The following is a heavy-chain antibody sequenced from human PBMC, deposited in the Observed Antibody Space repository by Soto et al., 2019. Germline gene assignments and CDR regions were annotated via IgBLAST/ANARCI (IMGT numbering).Heavy chain of an antibody. CDR3: AADPYYYDSSDYYSFDQ. CDR2: IVVGSGNT. V-gene: IGHV1-58*01. D-gene: IGHD3-22*01. J-gene: IGHJ4*02. CDR1: GFNFRTTA. Sequence: SVKVSCKASGFNFRTTAVQWVRQARGQRLEWIGWIVVGSGNTNYAQKFQERVTMTRDMSTSTAYMDVSSLRSEDTAVYYCAADPYYYDSSDYYSFDQWGQGTLVTVSS.